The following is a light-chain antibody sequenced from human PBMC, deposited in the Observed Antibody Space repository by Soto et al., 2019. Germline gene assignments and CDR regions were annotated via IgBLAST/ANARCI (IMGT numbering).Light chain of an antibody. Sequence: DIQMTQSPSSVSACVGDTVTITCRASQDINSRLAWFQQQPGRPPKYVIQAATMLQSGFPSRFAGSGSGRDFTLTIHTLQPEDSATYYCLQVANFPRTFGQGTKVDIK. CDR3: LQVANFPRT. CDR2: AAT. J-gene: IGKJ1*01. CDR1: QDINSR. V-gene: IGKV1-12*01.